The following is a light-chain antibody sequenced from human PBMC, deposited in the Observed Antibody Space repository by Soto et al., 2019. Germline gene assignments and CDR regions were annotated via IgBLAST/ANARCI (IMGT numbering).Light chain of an antibody. V-gene: IGLV2-14*01. CDR1: SSDVGGYNY. J-gene: IGLJ2*01. CDR2: DVN. CDR3: GSYTSSSTLVA. Sequence: QSVLTQPASVSGSPGQSITISCTGTSSDVGGYNYVSWYQQHPGKAPKLMIYDVNNRPSGVSNRFSGSKSGDTASLTISGLQAEDEAVYYCGSYTSSSTLVAFGGGTKVTVL.